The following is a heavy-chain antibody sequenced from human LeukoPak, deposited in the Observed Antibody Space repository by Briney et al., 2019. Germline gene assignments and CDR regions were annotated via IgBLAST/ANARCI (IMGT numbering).Heavy chain of an antibody. CDR1: GYTFTSYD. CDR3: ARGGVAAAGKYYFDY. D-gene: IGHD6-13*01. J-gene: IGHJ4*02. CDR2: MNPNSGNT. V-gene: IGHV1-8*01. Sequence: ASLKVSCKASGYTFTSYDINWVRQATGQGREWMGWMNPNSGNTGYAQNFQGRVTMTRNTSTSTAYMELSSLRSEDTAVYHCARGGVAAAGKYYFDYWGQGTLVTVSS.